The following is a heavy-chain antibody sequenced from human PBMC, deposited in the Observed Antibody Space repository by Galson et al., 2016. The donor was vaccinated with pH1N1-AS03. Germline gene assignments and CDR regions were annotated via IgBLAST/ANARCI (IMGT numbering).Heavy chain of an antibody. CDR3: ARDPYYGSGTYSDGVLNWFDP. Sequence: LSLTCSVSGASISSFSYYWGWIRQPPGQGLEWIGSIYYTASTYYNPSLKSRVTMSVDTSNNQFSLRVSSVTAEDTAVFYCARDPYYGSGTYSDGVLNWFDPWGQGTLVTVSS. J-gene: IGHJ5*02. D-gene: IGHD3-10*01. CDR2: IYYTAST. V-gene: IGHV4-39*07. CDR1: GASISSFSYY.